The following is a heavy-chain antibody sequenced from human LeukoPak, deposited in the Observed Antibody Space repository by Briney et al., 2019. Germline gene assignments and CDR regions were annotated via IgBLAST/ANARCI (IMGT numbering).Heavy chain of an antibody. CDR1: GFTFSSYS. V-gene: IGHV3-21*01. CDR2: ISSSSSYI. D-gene: IGHD4-17*01. CDR3: ARAGYGDVDAFDI. J-gene: IGHJ3*02. Sequence: GGSLRLSCAASGFTFSSYSTNWVRQAPGKGLEWVSSISSSSSYIYYADSVKGRFTISRDNAKNSLYLQMNSLRAEDTAVYYCARAGYGDVDAFDIWGQGTMVTVSS.